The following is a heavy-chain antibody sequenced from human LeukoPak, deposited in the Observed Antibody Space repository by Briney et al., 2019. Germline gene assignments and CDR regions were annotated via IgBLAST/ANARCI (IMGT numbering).Heavy chain of an antibody. CDR2: INPYSGGT. CDR3: ARGADPALPLDAFDI. CDR1: GYILTTYY. Sequence: GASVKVSCRASGYILTTYYMHWVRQAPGQGLEWMGWINPYSGGTNYALKFLGRVTMTTDASISTAYMELSRLRSDDTAVYYCARGADPALPLDAFDIWGQGTMVTVSS. V-gene: IGHV1-2*02. J-gene: IGHJ3*02.